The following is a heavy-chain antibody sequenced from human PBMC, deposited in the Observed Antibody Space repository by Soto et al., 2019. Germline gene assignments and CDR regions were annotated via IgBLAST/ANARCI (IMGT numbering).Heavy chain of an antibody. V-gene: IGHV1-69*13. Sequence: ASVKVSCKASGGTFNNYAISWVRRAPGQGLEWMGGIIPIFATANYAQKFQGRLTITADEYTSSAYMELSSLTSDDTAVYYCARDAFYYDGPSGIYYFDYWGQGTPVTVSS. J-gene: IGHJ4*02. D-gene: IGHD3-22*01. CDR3: ARDAFYYDGPSGIYYFDY. CDR1: GGTFNNYA. CDR2: IIPIFATA.